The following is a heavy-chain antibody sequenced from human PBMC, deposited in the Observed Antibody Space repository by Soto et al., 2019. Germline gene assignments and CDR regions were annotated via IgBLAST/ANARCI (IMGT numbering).Heavy chain of an antibody. CDR1: GGSVTSGNSY. V-gene: IGHV4-61*01. CDR2: IYNSGYT. Sequence: QVQLQESGPGLVKPSETLSLTCTVSGGSVTSGNSYWTWIRQPPGQGLEWIGQIYNSGYTNYNPSLKSRVTISLDTSNHQFSLKVTSVTPADTAVYYCAREFALWGQGILVTVSS. CDR3: AREFAL. J-gene: IGHJ5*02.